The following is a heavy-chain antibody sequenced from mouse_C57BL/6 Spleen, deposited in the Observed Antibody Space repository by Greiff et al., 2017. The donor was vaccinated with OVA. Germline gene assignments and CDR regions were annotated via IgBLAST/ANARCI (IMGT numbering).Heavy chain of an antibody. CDR1: GYAFSSYW. D-gene: IGHD2-4*01. Sequence: QVQLKESGAELVKPGASVKISCKASGYAFSSYWMNWVKQRPGKGLEWIGQIYPGDGDTNYNGKFKGKATLTADKSSSTAYMQLSSLTSEDSAVYFCARRGDYDGYFDVWGTGTTVTVSS. J-gene: IGHJ1*03. CDR2: IYPGDGDT. V-gene: IGHV1-80*01. CDR3: ARRGDYDGYFDV.